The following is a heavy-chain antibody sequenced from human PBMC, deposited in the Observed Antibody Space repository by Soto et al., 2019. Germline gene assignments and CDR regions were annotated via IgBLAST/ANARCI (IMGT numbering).Heavy chain of an antibody. V-gene: IGHV5-10-1*01. J-gene: IGHJ3*02. D-gene: IGHD3-22*01. CDR1: GYSFTNYW. Sequence: GESLKISGKGFGYSFTNYWIGWVRQMPGKGLEWMGRIDPSDSYTNYSPSFQGHVTISADKSISTAYLQWSSLKASDTAMYYCARTTYNYDSSGPDALDIWGQGTLVTVSS. CDR2: IDPSDSYT. CDR3: ARTTYNYDSSGPDALDI.